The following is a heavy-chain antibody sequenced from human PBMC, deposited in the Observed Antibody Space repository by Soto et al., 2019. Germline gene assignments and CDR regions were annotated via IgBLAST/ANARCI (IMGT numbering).Heavy chain of an antibody. Sequence: SETLSLTCTVSGGSISSYYWSWIRQPPGKGLEWIGYIYYSGSTNCNPSLKSRVTISVDTSKNQFSLKLSSVTAADTAVYYCARAGVRNTNGVCYDPWGQGTLVTVSS. V-gene: IGHV4-59*01. D-gene: IGHD2-8*01. CDR3: ARAGVRNTNGVCYDP. J-gene: IGHJ5*02. CDR2: IYYSGST. CDR1: GGSISSYY.